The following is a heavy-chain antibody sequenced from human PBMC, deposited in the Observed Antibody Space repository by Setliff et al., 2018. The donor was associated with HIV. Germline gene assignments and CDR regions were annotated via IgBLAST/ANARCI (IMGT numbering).Heavy chain of an antibody. CDR3: ARDRTSYGSGIFDF. V-gene: IGHV3-66*02. J-gene: IGHJ4*02. CDR2: IYTGTGT. D-gene: IGHD3-10*01. CDR1: GLTVSSNY. Sequence: GGSLRLSCAASGLTVSSNYMSWVRQAPGKGLEWVSVIYTGTGTYYADSVKGRFTISRDNSKNTLYLQMNSLRVEDTAVYYCARDRTSYGSGIFDFWGQGTLVTVSS.